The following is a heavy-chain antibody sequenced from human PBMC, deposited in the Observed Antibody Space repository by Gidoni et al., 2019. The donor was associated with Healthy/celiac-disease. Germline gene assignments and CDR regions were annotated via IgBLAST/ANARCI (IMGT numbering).Heavy chain of an antibody. CDR3: ARDRYSSGYPFDY. Sequence: QVQLQESGPGLVKPSETLSLTCAVSGYSISSGYYWGWIRQPPGKGLEWIGSIYHSGSTYYNPSLKSRVTISVDTSKNQFSLKLSSVTAADTAVYYCARDRYSSGYPFDYWGQGTLVTVSS. CDR2: IYHSGST. D-gene: IGHD6-19*01. J-gene: IGHJ4*02. CDR1: GYSISSGYY. V-gene: IGHV4-38-2*02.